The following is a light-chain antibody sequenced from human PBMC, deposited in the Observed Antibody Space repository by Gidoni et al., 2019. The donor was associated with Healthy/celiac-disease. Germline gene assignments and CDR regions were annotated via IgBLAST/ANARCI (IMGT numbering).Light chain of an antibody. CDR1: QSISSY. J-gene: IGKJ1*01. V-gene: IGKV1-39*01. Sequence: DIQRTQSPSSLSASVGDRVPITCRASQSISSYLNWYQQKPGKAPKLLIYAASSLQSGVPSRFSGSGSGTDFTLTISSLQPEDFATYYCQQSYSTSWTFGQGTKVEIK. CDR2: AAS. CDR3: QQSYSTSWT.